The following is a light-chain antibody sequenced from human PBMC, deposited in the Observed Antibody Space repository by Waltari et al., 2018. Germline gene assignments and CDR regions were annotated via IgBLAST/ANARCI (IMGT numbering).Light chain of an antibody. V-gene: IGKV4-1*01. CDR1: QSVLSSSNNKNY. CDR2: WAS. Sequence: DIVMTQSPDSLAVSLGERATINCRSGQSVLSSSNNKNYLAWYQQQLGQPPKLLIYWASTRESGVPDRFKGSGSGTDFTLTISSLQAEDVAVYYCQQYYSTPYTFGQGTKLEIK. CDR3: QQYYSTPYT. J-gene: IGKJ2*01.